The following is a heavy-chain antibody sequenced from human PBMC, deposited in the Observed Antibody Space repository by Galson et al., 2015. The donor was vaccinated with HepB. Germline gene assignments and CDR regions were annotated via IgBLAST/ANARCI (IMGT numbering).Heavy chain of an antibody. J-gene: IGHJ6*02. CDR1: GFTFSSYG. CDR2: ISYDGSNK. Sequence: SLRLSCAASGFTFSSYGMHWVRQAPGKGLEWVAVISYDGSNKYYADSVKGRFTISRDNSKNTLYPQMNSLRAEDTAVYYCAKEPTAYYGMDVWGQGTTVTVSS. CDR3: AKEPTAYYGMDV. V-gene: IGHV3-30*18.